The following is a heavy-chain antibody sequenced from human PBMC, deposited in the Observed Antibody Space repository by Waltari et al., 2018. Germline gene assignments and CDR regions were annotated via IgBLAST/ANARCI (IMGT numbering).Heavy chain of an antibody. J-gene: IGHJ4*02. CDR3: TVSEVGKYFEK. CDR2: VDPGEGRT. CDR1: GCDMCAIY. V-gene: IGHV1-69-2*01. D-gene: IGHD3-10*01. Sequence: VRLVQAGAEMRKPGTTMKISCPVSGCDMCAIYVHCVRQAPEKGLEWVGLVDPGEGRTLYAETFQGRVTIAADTSTNIAHREVRGLRLEDAAVYYCTVSEVGKYFEKWGQGTLFTVSS.